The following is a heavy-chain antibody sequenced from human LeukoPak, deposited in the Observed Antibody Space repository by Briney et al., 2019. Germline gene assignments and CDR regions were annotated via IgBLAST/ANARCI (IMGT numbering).Heavy chain of an antibody. V-gene: IGHV4-39*07. CDR2: INHSGST. CDR3: ARGCYYDSSGYYYFDY. D-gene: IGHD3-22*01. Sequence: PSETLSLTCTVSGGSISSSSYYWGWIRQPPGKGLEWIGEINHSGSTNYNPSLKSRVTISVDTSKNQFSLKLSSVTAADTAVYYCARGCYYDSSGYYYFDYWGQGTLVTVSS. J-gene: IGHJ4*02. CDR1: GGSISSSSYY.